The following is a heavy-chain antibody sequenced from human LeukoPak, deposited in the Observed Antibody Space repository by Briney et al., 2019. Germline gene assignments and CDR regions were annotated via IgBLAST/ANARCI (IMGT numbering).Heavy chain of an antibody. J-gene: IGHJ6*02. D-gene: IGHD6-13*01. CDR3: ARVLEAAADLEEYYYYGMDV. CDR2: INPSGGST. CDR1: GYTFTSYY. V-gene: IGHV1-46*01. Sequence: ASVTVSCTASGYTFTSYYMHWVRQAPGQGLEWMGIINPSGGSTSYAQKFQGRVTMTRDTSTSTVYMEPSSLRSEDTAVYYCARVLEAAADLEEYYYYGMDVWGQGTTVTVSS.